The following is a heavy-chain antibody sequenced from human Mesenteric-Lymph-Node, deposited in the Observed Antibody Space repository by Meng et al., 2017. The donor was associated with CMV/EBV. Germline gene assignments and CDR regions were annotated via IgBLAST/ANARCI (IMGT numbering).Heavy chain of an antibody. CDR1: GFTFSSYG. J-gene: IGHJ6*02. V-gene: IGHV3-30*02. CDR3: AKDRVVVPAAPTYYYGMDV. D-gene: IGHD2-2*01. CDR2: IRYDGSNK. Sequence: GGSLRLSCAASGFTFSSYGMHWVRQAPGKGLEWVAFIRYDGSNKYYADSVKGRFTISRDNSKNTLYLQMNSLRAEDTAVYYCAKDRVVVPAAPTYYYGMDVWGQGTTVTVSS.